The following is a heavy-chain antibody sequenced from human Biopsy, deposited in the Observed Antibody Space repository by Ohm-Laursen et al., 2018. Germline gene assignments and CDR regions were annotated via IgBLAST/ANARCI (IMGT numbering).Heavy chain of an antibody. CDR2: ISPSGGGT. D-gene: IGHD1-26*01. Sequence: GGSVKVSCKGSEFSFSRYDMHWVRQAPGRGLEWMGIISPSGGGTMDTQKFQDRLTMTRDTSTSTVHMELKSLKSEDTAVYYCAIFEGYSDDNLDYEHYGMDVWGQGTTVTVSS. CDR3: AIFEGYSDDNLDYEHYGMDV. J-gene: IGHJ6*02. V-gene: IGHV1-46*01. CDR1: EFSFSRYD.